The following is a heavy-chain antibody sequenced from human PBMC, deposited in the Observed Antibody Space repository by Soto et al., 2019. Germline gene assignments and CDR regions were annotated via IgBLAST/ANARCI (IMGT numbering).Heavy chain of an antibody. V-gene: IGHV4-31*03. CDR2: IYYSGST. J-gene: IGHJ6*02. CDR1: GGSISSGGYY. Sequence: SETLSLTCTVSGGSISSGGYYWSWIRQHPGKGLEWIGYIYYSGSTYYNPSLKSRVTISVDTSKNQFSLKLSSVTAADTAVYYCARDRRGYCSGGSCYPLVYYYYGMDVWGQGTTVTVS. D-gene: IGHD2-15*01. CDR3: ARDRRGYCSGGSCYPLVYYYYGMDV.